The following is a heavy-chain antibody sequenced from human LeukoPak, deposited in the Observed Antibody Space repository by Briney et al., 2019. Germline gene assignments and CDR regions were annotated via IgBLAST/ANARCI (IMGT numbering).Heavy chain of an antibody. CDR1: GFTVSSNY. J-gene: IGHJ4*02. V-gene: IGHV3-66*01. CDR3: ARDRSFDY. Sequence: PGGSLRFSGAASGFTVSSNYTSWVRQAPGKGLEWVSVLYSGGSTYYAGSVKGRFTISRDNSKNTLYLQMNSLRAEDTAVYYCARDRSFDYWGQGTLVTVSS. CDR2: LYSGGST.